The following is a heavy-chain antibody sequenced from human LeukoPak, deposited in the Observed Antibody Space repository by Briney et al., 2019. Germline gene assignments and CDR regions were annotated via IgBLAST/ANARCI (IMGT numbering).Heavy chain of an antibody. CDR3: ARGGSGWLREPFDY. Sequence: SETLSLTCTVSGGSISSSSYYWGWIRQPPGKGLEWIGSIYYSGITYYNPSLKSRVTISVDTSKNQFSLKLSSVTAADTAVYYCARGGSGWLREPFDYWGQGTLVTVSS. CDR2: IYYSGIT. D-gene: IGHD5-24*01. V-gene: IGHV4-39*07. J-gene: IGHJ4*02. CDR1: GGSISSSSYY.